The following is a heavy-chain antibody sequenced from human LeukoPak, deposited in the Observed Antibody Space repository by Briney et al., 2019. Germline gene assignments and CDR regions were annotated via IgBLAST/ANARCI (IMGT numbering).Heavy chain of an antibody. CDR3: ARACQRGLQFMFKRTDLYYFDY. V-gene: IGHV3-21*01. CDR1: GFTFSSYS. D-gene: IGHD5-24*01. CDR2: ISSSSSYI. J-gene: IGHJ4*02. Sequence: GGALRLSCAASGFTFSSYSMNGVRQAPGKGLEWVSSISSSSSYIYDADAGKGRFTISRENAQNSLYQQMNSLRAEDTAVYYCARACQRGLQFMFKRTDLYYFDYWGQGTLVTVSS.